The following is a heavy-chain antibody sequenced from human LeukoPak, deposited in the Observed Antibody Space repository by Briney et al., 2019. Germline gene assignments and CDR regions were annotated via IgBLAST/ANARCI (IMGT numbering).Heavy chain of an antibody. Sequence: GGSLRLSCAASGFPFSRYWMSGVRQAQGKGREWVDKIKQDRSEKYYVDSVKGRFTISRDNAKNSLYLQMNSLRAEDTAVHYCARNSYYCYYMDVWGKGTTVTVSS. CDR1: GFPFSRYW. D-gene: IGHD2/OR15-2a*01. J-gene: IGHJ6*03. V-gene: IGHV3-7*01. CDR3: ARNSYYCYYMDV. CDR2: IKQDRSEK.